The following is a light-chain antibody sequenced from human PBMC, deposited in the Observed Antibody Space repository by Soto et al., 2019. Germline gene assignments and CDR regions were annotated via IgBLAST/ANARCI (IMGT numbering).Light chain of an antibody. CDR1: SSNIGAGYV. CDR2: GNS. J-gene: IGLJ3*02. V-gene: IGLV1-40*01. CDR3: QSYDSSLSGWV. Sequence: QSALTQPPSVSGAPGQRVTISCTGSSSNIGAGYVVHWYQQLPGTAPKLLIYGNSNRPSGVPDRFSGSKSGTSDSLAITGLQAEDEADYYCQSYDSSLSGWVFGGGTKLTVL.